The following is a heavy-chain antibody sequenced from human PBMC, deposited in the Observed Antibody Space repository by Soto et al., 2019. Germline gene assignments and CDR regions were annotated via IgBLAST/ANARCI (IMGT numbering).Heavy chain of an antibody. Sequence: SVKVSCKASGGTFSSYAISWVRQAPGQGLEWMGGIIPIFGTANYAQKFQGRVTITADESTSTAYMELSSLRSEDTAVYYCARDSWSVAASGPPYYCYGMDVWGQGTKVTVSS. CDR3: ARDSWSVAASGPPYYCYGMDV. J-gene: IGHJ6*02. CDR1: GGTFSSYA. V-gene: IGHV1-69*13. CDR2: IIPIFGTA. D-gene: IGHD6-13*01.